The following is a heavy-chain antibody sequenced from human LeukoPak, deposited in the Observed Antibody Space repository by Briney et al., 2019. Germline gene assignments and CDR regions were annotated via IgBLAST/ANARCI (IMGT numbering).Heavy chain of an antibody. J-gene: IGHJ4*02. V-gene: IGHV4-59*12. D-gene: IGHD3-10*01. CDR2: IFFTGNT. Sequence: SETLSLTCTVSGGSISSYYWSWIRQPPGDGLEWIGYIFFTGNTNYNPSLRSRITISIDTSKNQFSLKLSSVTAADTAVYYCARESVTMVRGVIIVFDYWGQGTLVTVSS. CDR3: ARESVTMVRGVIIVFDY. CDR1: GGSISSYY.